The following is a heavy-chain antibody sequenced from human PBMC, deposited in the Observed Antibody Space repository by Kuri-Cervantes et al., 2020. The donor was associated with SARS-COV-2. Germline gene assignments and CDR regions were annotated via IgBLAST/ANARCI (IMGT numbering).Heavy chain of an antibody. Sequence: GSLRLSCTVSGGSISSSSYYWGWIRQPPGKGLEWIGEINRSGSTNYNPSLKSRVTISVDTSKNQFSLKLSSVTAADTAVYYCARGLSGVDWGQGTLVTVSS. J-gene: IGHJ4*02. CDR3: ARGLSGVD. CDR2: INRSGST. V-gene: IGHV4-39*07. D-gene: IGHD2-21*01. CDR1: GGSISSSSYY.